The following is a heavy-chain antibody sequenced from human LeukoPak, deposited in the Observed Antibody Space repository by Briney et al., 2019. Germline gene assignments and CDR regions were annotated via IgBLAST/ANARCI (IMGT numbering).Heavy chain of an antibody. V-gene: IGHV3-23*01. CDR2: ISGSGDST. CDR3: AKRVWGGSYYFDY. D-gene: IGHD2-21*01. Sequence: GGSLRLSCAASGFTFSSYAMSWVRQAPGKGLEWVSAISGSGDSTYYADSVKGRFTISRDNSKNTLYLQMDSLRAEDTAVYYCAKRVWGGSYYFDYWGQGTLVTVSS. CDR1: GFTFSSYA. J-gene: IGHJ4*02.